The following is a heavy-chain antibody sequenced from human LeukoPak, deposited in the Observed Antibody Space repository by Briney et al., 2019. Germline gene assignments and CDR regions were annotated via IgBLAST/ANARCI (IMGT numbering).Heavy chain of an antibody. CDR3: ARLLWFGDLDYFDY. CDR2: IYYSGST. D-gene: IGHD3-10*01. CDR1: GGSTSSGDYY. J-gene: IGHJ4*02. Sequence: SQTLSLTCTASGGSTSSGDYYWSWIRQPPGKGLEWIGYIYYSGSTYYNPSLKSRVTISVDTSKNQFSLKLSSVTAADTAVYYCARLLWFGDLDYFDYWGQGTLVTVSS. V-gene: IGHV4-30-4*01.